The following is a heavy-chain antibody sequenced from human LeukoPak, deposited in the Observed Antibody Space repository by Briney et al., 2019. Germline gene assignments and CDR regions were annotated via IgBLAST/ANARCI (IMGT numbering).Heavy chain of an antibody. CDR3: VRVLYRGSSSRGWIDF. CDR1: GGSISSYY. Sequence: SETLSLTCTVSGGSISSYYWSWIRQPPGKGLEWIGYIYDSGSTYYNPSLESRVTISIDTSKNQFSLKLTSVTAADTGVYYCVRVLYRGSSSRGWIDFWGQGTLVTVSS. D-gene: IGHD6-19*01. J-gene: IGHJ4*02. V-gene: IGHV4-59*01. CDR2: IYDSGST.